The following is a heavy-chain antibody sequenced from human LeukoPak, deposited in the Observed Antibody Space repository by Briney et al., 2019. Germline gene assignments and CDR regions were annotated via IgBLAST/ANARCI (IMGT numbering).Heavy chain of an antibody. CDR2: IYYSGST. V-gene: IGHV4-59*08. CDR1: GGSISSYY. CDR3: ARHFKGLPYYYGMDV. D-gene: IGHD5-12*01. J-gene: IGHJ6*02. Sequence: SETLSLTCTVSGGSISSYYWSWIRQPPGKGLEWIGYIYYSGSTNYNPSLKSRVTISVDTSKNQFSLKLSSVPAADTAVYYCARHFKGLPYYYGMDVWGQGTTVTVSS.